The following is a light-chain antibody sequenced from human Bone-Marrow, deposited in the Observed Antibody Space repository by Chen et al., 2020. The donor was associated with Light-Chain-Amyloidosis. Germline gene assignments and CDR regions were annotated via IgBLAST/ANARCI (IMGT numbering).Light chain of an antibody. J-gene: IGKJ1*01. CDR1: QDISNY. CDR3: QKYNSAPRT. CDR2: AAS. Sequence: DIQMTHSPSSLSASVGDRVTITCRASQDISNYLAWYQQKPGKAPKLLIYAASALQSGVPSRFRGRGSGSGTDFTLTINSLQPEDVATYYCQKYNSAPRTFGQGTKVEIK. V-gene: IGKV1-27*01.